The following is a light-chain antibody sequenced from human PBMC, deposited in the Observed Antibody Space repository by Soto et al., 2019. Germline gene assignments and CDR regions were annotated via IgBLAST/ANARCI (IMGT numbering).Light chain of an antibody. CDR1: SSDIGAYNY. J-gene: IGLJ1*01. CDR3: SSYKSTSSYV. CDR2: EVS. V-gene: IGLV2-14*01. Sequence: QSALTQPASVSGSPGQSITISCTGTSSDIGAYNYVSWYQQHPGKAPKLMIYEVSNRPSGISNRFSGSKSGNTASLTISGLQADDEAAYYCSSYKSTSSYVFGTGTKVTVL.